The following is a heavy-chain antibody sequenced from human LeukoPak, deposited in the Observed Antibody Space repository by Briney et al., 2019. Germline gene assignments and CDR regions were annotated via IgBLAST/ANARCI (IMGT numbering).Heavy chain of an antibody. Sequence: GGSLRLSCAASGFTFSSYWMHWVRQAPGKGLVWVSRINSDGSSTSYADSVKGRSTISRDNAKNTLYPQMNSLRAEDTAVYYCAMVATVTTAWFDPWGQGTLVTVSS. CDR3: AMVATVTTAWFDP. J-gene: IGHJ5*02. CDR1: GFTFSSYW. V-gene: IGHV3-74*01. CDR2: INSDGSST. D-gene: IGHD4-11*01.